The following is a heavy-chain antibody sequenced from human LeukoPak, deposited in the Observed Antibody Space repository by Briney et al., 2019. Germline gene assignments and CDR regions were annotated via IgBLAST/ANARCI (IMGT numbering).Heavy chain of an antibody. CDR2: ISIYNGIT. Sequence: ASVKVSCKASGYIFPNYAISWVRQAPGQGLEWMGWISIYNGITNYTQKLQDRVTMTTDTSTNTAYMELRSLRSDDTAVYYCARLSILTGYYPHYFDFWGQGTLVTVSS. CDR1: GYIFPNYA. D-gene: IGHD3-9*01. CDR3: ARLSILTGYYPHYFDF. J-gene: IGHJ4*02. V-gene: IGHV1-18*01.